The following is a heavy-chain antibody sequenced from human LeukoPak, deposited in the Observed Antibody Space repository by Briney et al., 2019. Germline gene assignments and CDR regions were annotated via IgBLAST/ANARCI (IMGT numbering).Heavy chain of an antibody. CDR2: IHYSGST. Sequence: SETLSLTCALFGRSIIGYHWNWIRQPPGKGLEWIGSIHYSGSTYYNPSLKSRVTISVDTSKNQFSLKLSSVTAADTAVYYCARLGVVGATYPDYWGQGTLVTVSS. V-gene: IGHV4-39*01. J-gene: IGHJ4*02. CDR1: GRSIIGYH. CDR3: ARLGVVGATYPDY. D-gene: IGHD1-26*01.